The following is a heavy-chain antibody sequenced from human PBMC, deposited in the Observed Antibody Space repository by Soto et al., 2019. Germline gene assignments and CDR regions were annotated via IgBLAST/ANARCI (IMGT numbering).Heavy chain of an antibody. CDR3: ARDPSYYDFWSGYYQFDP. Sequence: ASLKVSCKASGYTFTSYYMHWVRQAPGQGLEWMGIINPSGGSTSYAQKFQGRVTMTRDTSTSTVYMELSSLRSEDTAVYYCARDPSYYDFWSGYYQFDPWGQGTLVTVSS. J-gene: IGHJ5*02. D-gene: IGHD3-3*01. V-gene: IGHV1-46*03. CDR1: GYTFTSYY. CDR2: INPSGGST.